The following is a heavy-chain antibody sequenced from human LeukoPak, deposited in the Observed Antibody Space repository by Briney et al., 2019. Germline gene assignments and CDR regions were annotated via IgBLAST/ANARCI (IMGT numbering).Heavy chain of an antibody. CDR3: ARDGIAVAGFVDY. CDR1: GFTFSSYG. D-gene: IGHD6-19*01. J-gene: IGHJ4*02. V-gene: IGHV3-33*01. Sequence: PGRSLRLSCAASGFTFSSYGMHWVRQAPGKGLVWVAVIWYDGSNKYYADSVKGRFTISRDNSKNTLYLQMNSLRAEDTAVYYCARDGIAVAGFVDYWGQGTLVTVSS. CDR2: IWYDGSNK.